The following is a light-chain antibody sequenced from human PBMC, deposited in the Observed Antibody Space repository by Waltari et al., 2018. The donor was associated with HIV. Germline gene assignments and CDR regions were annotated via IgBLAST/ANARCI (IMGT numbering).Light chain of an antibody. CDR1: SSDAGGYNY. Sequence: QSALTQPASVSGSPGQSITISCPGTSSDAGGYNYVSWYQQHPGKAPKLLIYEVSNRPSGISNRFSGSKSGNTASLTISGLQAEDEADYYCCSYASSTTLDVFGGGTKLTVL. CDR3: CSYASSTTLDV. J-gene: IGLJ2*01. V-gene: IGLV2-14*01. CDR2: EVS.